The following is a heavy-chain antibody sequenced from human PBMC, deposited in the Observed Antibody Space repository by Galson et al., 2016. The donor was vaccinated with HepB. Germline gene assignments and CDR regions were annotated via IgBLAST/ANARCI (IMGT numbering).Heavy chain of an antibody. CDR2: INQGGSEI. Sequence: SLRLSCAASGFTFSDFWMSWVRQAPGKGLERVANINQGGSEIYYVDSVKGRFTISRDNSKNTLYLQMNSMRVEDTAVYYCAKEPAGELREYPGDYWGQGTLVTVSS. D-gene: IGHD1-7*01. J-gene: IGHJ4*02. V-gene: IGHV3-7*01. CDR1: GFTFSDFW. CDR3: AKEPAGELREYPGDY.